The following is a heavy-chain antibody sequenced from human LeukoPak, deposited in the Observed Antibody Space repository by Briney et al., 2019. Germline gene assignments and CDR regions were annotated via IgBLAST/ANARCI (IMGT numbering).Heavy chain of an antibody. CDR2: ISYDGTNK. V-gene: IGHV3-30*04. D-gene: IGHD3-3*01. CDR1: GFIFSSHA. Sequence: GGSLRLSCAASGFIFSSHAMHRVRQAPGQGLEWVAVISYDGTNKYYADSVKGRFTISRDNSKNTLYVQMNSLRPEDTAVYYCARDRVTIFGVVTPSYHFDYWGQGTLVTVSS. CDR3: ARDRVTIFGVVTPSYHFDY. J-gene: IGHJ4*02.